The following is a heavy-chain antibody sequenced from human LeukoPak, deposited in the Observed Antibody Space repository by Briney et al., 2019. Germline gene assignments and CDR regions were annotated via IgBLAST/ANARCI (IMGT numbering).Heavy chain of an antibody. CDR2: ISGTGGTT. CDR1: GFIFSNYG. J-gene: IGHJ6*02. D-gene: IGHD1-26*01. Sequence: GGSLRLSCAASGFIFSNYGMSWVRLAPGKGLEWVSGISGTGGTTYYADSVKGRFTISRDNSKNTLYLQMNSLRAEDTAVYYCAKVLSGSLPYYGLDVWGQGTTVTVS. CDR3: AKVLSGSLPYYGLDV. V-gene: IGHV3-23*01.